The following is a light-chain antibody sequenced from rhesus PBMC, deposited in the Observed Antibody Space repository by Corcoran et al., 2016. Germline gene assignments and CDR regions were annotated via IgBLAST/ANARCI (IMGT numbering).Light chain of an antibody. CDR3: SSYASRSAYI. CDR2: EVS. J-gene: IGLJ1*01. V-gene: IGLV2-13*02. Sequence: QAALTQSPSVSGSPGQSVTIACTGTSSDIGGYNRVSWYQQHPGKAPKLLIYEVSKRPSGVSDRFSGSKSGNTASLTISGLQAEDEADYYCSSYASRSAYIFGAGTRLTVL. CDR1: SSDIGGYNR.